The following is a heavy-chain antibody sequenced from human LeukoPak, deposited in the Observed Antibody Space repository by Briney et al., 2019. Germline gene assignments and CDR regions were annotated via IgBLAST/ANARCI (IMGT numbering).Heavy chain of an antibody. J-gene: IGHJ3*02. CDR3: ASQDYAPTDAFDI. Sequence: PSETLSLTCTVSGGSITSNNYYWGWIRQPPGKGLEWIGYIYYSGSTNYNPSLKSRVTISVDTSKNQFSLKLSSVTAADTAVYYCASQDYAPTDAFDIWGQGTMVTVSS. CDR1: GGSITSNNYY. CDR2: IYYSGST. D-gene: IGHD4-17*01. V-gene: IGHV4-61*05.